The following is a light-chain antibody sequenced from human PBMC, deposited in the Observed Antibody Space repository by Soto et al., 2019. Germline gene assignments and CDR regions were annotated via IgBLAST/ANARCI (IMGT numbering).Light chain of an antibody. CDR1: QGISNN. Sequence: DIQMTQSPSSLSASVGDRVTITCRASQGISNNLAWYQQKPGKVPKLLMYAASTLHSGVPSRFSGSGSGTDFTLTISSLQPEDVATYSWRNYNSSRPLTFGGGTKVEIK. J-gene: IGKJ4*01. CDR2: AAS. V-gene: IGKV1-27*01. CDR3: RNYNSSRPLT.